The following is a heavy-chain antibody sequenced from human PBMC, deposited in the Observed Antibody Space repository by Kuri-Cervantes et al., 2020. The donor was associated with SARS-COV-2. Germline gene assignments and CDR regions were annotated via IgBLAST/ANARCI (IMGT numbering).Heavy chain of an antibody. V-gene: IGHV4-31*03. CDR2: IYYSGST. J-gene: IGHJ6*02. Sequence: SETLSLTCTLSGGSISSGDYYWSWIRQHPGKGLEWIGYIYYSGSTYYNPSLKSRVTISVDTSKNQFSLKLSSVTAADTAVYYCARGVVGYCTNGVCYRPYYYGMDVWGQGTTVTVSS. CDR3: ARGVVGYCTNGVCYRPYYYGMDV. D-gene: IGHD2-8*01. CDR1: GGSISSGDYY.